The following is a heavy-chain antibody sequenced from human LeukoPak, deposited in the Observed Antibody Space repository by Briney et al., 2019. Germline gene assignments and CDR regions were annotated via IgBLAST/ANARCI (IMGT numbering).Heavy chain of an antibody. J-gene: IGHJ4*02. CDR2: IHRDGRT. Sequence: SETLSLSCAVSGVSISSSEWWIWVRQPPGQGLEWIGEIHRDGRTRYNPSLQTRVTMSIDYSKNQISLEVTSVTAADTAIYYCGKTDIYFNPIDYWGPGSLVTVSS. CDR3: GKTDIYFNPIDY. CDR1: GVSISSSEW. V-gene: IGHV4-4*02. D-gene: IGHD3-9*01.